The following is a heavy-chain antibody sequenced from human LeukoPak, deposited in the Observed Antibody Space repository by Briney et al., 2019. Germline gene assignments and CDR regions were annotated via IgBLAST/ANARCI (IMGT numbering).Heavy chain of an antibody. CDR2: IIPIFGTA. V-gene: IGHV1-69*06. CDR1: GGTFSSYA. D-gene: IGHD6-13*01. Sequence: SVKVSCKASGGTFSSYAISWVRQAPGLGLEWMGGIIPIFGTANYAQKFQGRVTITADKSTSTAYMELSSLRSEDTAVYYCARDRAAAGGSSFDYWGQGTLVTVSS. CDR3: ARDRAAAGGSSFDY. J-gene: IGHJ4*02.